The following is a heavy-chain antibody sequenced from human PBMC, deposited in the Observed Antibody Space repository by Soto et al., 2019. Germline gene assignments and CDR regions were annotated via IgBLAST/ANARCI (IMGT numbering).Heavy chain of an antibody. CDR1: GFTFSSYA. J-gene: IGHJ4*02. CDR2: ISGGGNDR. Sequence: EVQLLESGGGLVQPGGSQTLSCAASGFTFSSYAMSWVRQAPGKGLEWVSAISGGGNDRFYADSVKGRFTISRDNSRNTLYLHMNSLSAVDSAVHYCARSLFIAATDSEPFDSWGQGALVTVSS. V-gene: IGHV3-23*01. CDR3: ARSLFIAATDSEPFDS. D-gene: IGHD6-13*01.